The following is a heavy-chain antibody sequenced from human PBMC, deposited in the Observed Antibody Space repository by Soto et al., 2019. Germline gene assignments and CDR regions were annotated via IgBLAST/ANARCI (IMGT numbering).Heavy chain of an antibody. J-gene: IGHJ4*02. CDR1: GGSISSGGYY. V-gene: IGHV4-31*03. D-gene: IGHD3-22*01. Sequence: SETLSLTCTVSGGSISSGGYYWSWIRQHPGRGLEWIGYIYYSGSTYYNPSLKSRVTISVDTSKNQFSLKLSSVTAADTAVYYCARATPEYGGYAGLGYWGQGALVTVSS. CDR3: ARATPEYGGYAGLGY. CDR2: IYYSGST.